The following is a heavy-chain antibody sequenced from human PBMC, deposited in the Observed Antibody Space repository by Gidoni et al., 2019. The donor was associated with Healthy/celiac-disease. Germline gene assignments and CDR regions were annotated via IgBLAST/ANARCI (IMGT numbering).Heavy chain of an antibody. J-gene: IGHJ6*02. CDR2: IWYDGSNK. Sequence: QVQLVESGGGVVQPGRSLRLSCSASGFTFSSYGMHWVRQAPGKGLEWVAVIWYDGSNKYYADSVKGRFTISRDNSKNTLYLQMNSLRAEDTAVYYCARDLVGATVVYYYYYGMDVWGQGTTVTVSS. CDR3: ARDLVGATVVYYYYYGMDV. D-gene: IGHD1-26*01. V-gene: IGHV3-33*01. CDR1: GFTFSSYG.